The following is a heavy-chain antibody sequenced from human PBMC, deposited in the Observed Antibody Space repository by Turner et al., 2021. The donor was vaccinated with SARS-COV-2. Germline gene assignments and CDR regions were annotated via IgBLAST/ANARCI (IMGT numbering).Heavy chain of an antibody. Sequence: EVQLLESGGGLVQPGGSLRLSCAASGFTFSSYAMSWVRQAPGKGLEWVAGINWSSGTIHYADSVEGRFSISRDNAKNSVYLQMSSLRVEDTAVYYCVKDQVSANMKTFEYWGQGTLVTVSS. CDR3: VKDQVSANMKTFEY. CDR1: GFTFSSYA. V-gene: IGHV3-23*01. CDR2: INWSSGTI. D-gene: IGHD2-8*01. J-gene: IGHJ4*02.